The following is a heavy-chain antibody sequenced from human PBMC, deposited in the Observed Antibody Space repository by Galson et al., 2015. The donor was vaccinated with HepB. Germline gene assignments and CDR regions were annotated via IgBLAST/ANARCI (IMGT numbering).Heavy chain of an antibody. V-gene: IGHV1-69*10. D-gene: IGHD3-3*01. CDR3: ARVECGMDV. J-gene: IGHJ6*02. Sequence: SVKVSCKASGVTFTNYAFSWVRHAPGQGLEWMGGIIPILGAANYAQKFQNRITITADTATTTVYMDMSSLTADDTAMYYCARVECGMDVWGRGTTVTVSS. CDR1: GVTFTNYA. CDR2: IIPILGAA.